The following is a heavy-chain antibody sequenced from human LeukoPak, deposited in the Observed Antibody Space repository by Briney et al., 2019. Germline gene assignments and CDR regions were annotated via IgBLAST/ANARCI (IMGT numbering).Heavy chain of an antibody. CDR2: IYSDSRT. J-gene: IGHJ6*02. V-gene: IGHV3-66*01. CDR1: GFTVSTNF. Sequence: PGGALRLSCAASGFTVSTNFMSWVRQAPGKGLEWVSVIYSDSRTSYADSVRGKFTISRDNSKNMLPLQMSSLRAEDTAVYYCARELVAGGGRRGMDVWGQGTTVTVSS. D-gene: IGHD6-19*01. CDR3: ARELVAGGGRRGMDV.